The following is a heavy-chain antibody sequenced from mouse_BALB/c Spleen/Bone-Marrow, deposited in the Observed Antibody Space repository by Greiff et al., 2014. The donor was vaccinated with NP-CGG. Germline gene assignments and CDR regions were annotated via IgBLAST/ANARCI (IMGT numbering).Heavy chain of an antibody. CDR2: ISSGSSTI. D-gene: IGHD1-1*01. J-gene: IGHJ4*01. CDR1: GLTFSSFG. Sequence: DVQLVESGGGLVQPGGSRKLSCAASGLTFSSFGMHWVRQAPEKGLEWVAYISSGSSTIYYADTVKGRFTISRDNPKNTLFLQMTSLRSEDTAMYYCARSGIGYYYGSNSYAMDYWGQGTSVTVSS. CDR3: ARSGIGYYYGSNSYAMDY. V-gene: IGHV5-17*02.